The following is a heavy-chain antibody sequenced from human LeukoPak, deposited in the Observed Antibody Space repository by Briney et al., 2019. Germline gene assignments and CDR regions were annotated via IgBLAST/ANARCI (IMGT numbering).Heavy chain of an antibody. D-gene: IGHD6-13*01. Sequence: GASVKVSCKASGYTFTGYYMHWVRQAPGQGLEWMGWIHPNSGGTNYAQKFQGRVTMTRDMSTSTVYMELSSLRSEDTAVYYCARDLVSSSWYGGLGYYYYMDVWGKGTTVTVSS. J-gene: IGHJ6*03. CDR3: ARDLVSSSWYGGLGYYYYMDV. CDR2: IHPNSGGT. CDR1: GYTFTGYY. V-gene: IGHV1-2*02.